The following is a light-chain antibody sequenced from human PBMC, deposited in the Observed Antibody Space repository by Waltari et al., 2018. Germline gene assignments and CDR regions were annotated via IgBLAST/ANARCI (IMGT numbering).Light chain of an antibody. Sequence: VLTQSPDPLSLSPGETATLSCRASQSVGDSDLAWYQQKPGQSPRLLIYAASNRASGISDRFSGSGSGRDFTLTISSLEPEDFAVYYCHQYGSAPLFGGGTKVEIK. CDR1: QSVGDSD. J-gene: IGKJ4*01. CDR3: HQYGSAPL. V-gene: IGKV3-20*01. CDR2: AAS.